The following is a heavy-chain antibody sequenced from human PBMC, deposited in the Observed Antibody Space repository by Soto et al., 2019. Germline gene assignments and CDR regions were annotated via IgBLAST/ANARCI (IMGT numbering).Heavy chain of an antibody. CDR1: GGSISSSSYY. CDR2: IYYSGST. V-gene: IGHV4-39*01. CDR3: ATGYSSSSAYYYYMDV. Sequence: SETLSLTCTVSGGSISSSSYYWGWIRQPPGKGLEWIGSIYYSGSTYYNPSLKSRVTISVDRSKNQFSLKLSSVTAADTAVYYCATGYSSSSAYYYYMDVWGKGTTVTVSS. J-gene: IGHJ6*03. D-gene: IGHD6-6*01.